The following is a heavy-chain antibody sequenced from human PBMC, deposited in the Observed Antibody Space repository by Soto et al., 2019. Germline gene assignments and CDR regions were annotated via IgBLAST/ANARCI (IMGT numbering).Heavy chain of an antibody. J-gene: IGHJ4*02. CDR1: GFNFIRKY. D-gene: IGHD3-10*01. V-gene: IGHV3-53*01. CDR3: ARGLYDSGSFYFDF. CDR2: LYSGGTT. Sequence: EVQLVESGGGLIQPGGSLRLSCAASGFNFIRKYMIWVRQAPGKGLEWVSILYSGGTTYYADPVKGRFTSSRDTSENTLYLQMNSLRAEDTAVYYCARGLYDSGSFYFDFWGQGTLVTVSS.